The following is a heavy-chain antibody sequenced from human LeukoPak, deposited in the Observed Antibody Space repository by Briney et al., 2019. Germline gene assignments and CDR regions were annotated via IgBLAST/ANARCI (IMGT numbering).Heavy chain of an antibody. CDR2: IRSDGSST. J-gene: IGHJ4*02. D-gene: IGHD1-1*01. CDR1: GITFTGNW. Sequence: GGSLRLSCAASGITFTGNWHWVRQAPGKGLVWVSLIRSDGSSTTYADSVKGRFTISRDNSRQTLFLQMSSLRVEDTATYYCAKGQELDDGVFDSWGQGTLVTVSS. CDR3: AKGQELDDGVFDS. V-gene: IGHV3-74*03.